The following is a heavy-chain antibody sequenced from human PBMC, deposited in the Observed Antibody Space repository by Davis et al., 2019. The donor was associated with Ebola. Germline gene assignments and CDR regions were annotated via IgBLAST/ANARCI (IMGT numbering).Heavy chain of an antibody. CDR2: IYYSGGT. D-gene: IGHD3-16*01. CDR3: ARGLSHYGHNWFDP. V-gene: IGHV4-30-2*03. CDR1: GGSISSGGYS. Sequence: LRLSCAASGGSISSGGYSWSWIRQPPGKGLEWIGYIYYSGGTYYNPSLKSRVTISVDTSKNQFSLKLSSVTAADTAVYYCARGLSHYGHNWFDPWGQGTLVTVSS. J-gene: IGHJ5*02.